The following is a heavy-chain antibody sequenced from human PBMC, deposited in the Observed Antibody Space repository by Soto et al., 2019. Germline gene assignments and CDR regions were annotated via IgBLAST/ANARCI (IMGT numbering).Heavy chain of an antibody. CDR3: RRELPHYYYYGMDV. CDR2: IYYSGST. V-gene: IGHV4-30-4*08. J-gene: IGHJ6*02. D-gene: IGHD1-26*01. Sequence: PSETLSLTCTVSGGSISSGGYYWSWIRQHPGKGLEWIGNIYYSGSTYYTPSLKSRVSISRDTSKNQFSLKLSSVTAADTAVYYCRRELPHYYYYGMDVWGQGTTVTVSS. CDR1: GGSISSGGYY.